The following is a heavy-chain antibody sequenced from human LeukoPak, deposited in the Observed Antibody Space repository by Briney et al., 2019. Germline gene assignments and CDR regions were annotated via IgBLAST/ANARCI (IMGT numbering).Heavy chain of an antibody. CDR3: AKDRCSGGSCYFDY. J-gene: IGHJ4*02. Sequence: GGSLRLSCAASGFTFSSYVMNWVRQAPGKGLESFSAISASGGSTYYADSVKGRFTISRDNSKNTLYLQMNSLRAEDTAVYHCAKDRCSGGSCYFDYWGQGTLVTVSS. D-gene: IGHD2-15*01. CDR1: GFTFSSYV. CDR2: ISASGGST. V-gene: IGHV3-23*01.